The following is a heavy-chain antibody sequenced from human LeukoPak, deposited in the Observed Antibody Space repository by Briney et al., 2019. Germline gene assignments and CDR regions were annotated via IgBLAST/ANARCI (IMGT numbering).Heavy chain of an antibody. CDR3: AKGGGGSYLRFDY. CDR2: ISYDGSNK. D-gene: IGHD1-26*01. J-gene: IGHJ4*02. CDR1: GFTFSSYG. V-gene: IGHV3-30*18. Sequence: GGSLRLSCAASGFTFSSYGMHWVRQAPGKGLEWVAVISYDGSNKYYADSVKGRFPISRDNSKNTLYLQMNSLRPEDTAVFYCAKGGGGSYLRFDYWGQGTLVTVSS.